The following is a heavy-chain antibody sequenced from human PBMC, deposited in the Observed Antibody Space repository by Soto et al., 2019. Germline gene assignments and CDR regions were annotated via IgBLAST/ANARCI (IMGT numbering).Heavy chain of an antibody. CDR3: ASGATLVRGAPYFYSMDV. CDR1: TFIFSSYA. J-gene: IGHJ6*03. CDR2: ISGSGAST. Sequence: EVQLLESGGGLVQPGGSLRLSCAASTFIFSSYAMSWVRQAPGKGLEWVSTISGSGASTYYADSVKGRFTISRDNSKNTLYLQMNSLRADDTAVYYCASGATLVRGAPYFYSMDVWGKGTTVTVSS. D-gene: IGHD3-10*01. V-gene: IGHV3-23*01.